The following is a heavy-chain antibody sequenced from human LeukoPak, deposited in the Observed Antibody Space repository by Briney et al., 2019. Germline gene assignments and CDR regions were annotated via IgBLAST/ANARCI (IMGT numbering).Heavy chain of an antibody. Sequence: PGGSLRLSCAASGFTFSDHYMDWVRQAPGKGLEWVGRTRNKANSYTTEYAASVKGRFTISRDDSKNSLYLQMNSLKTEDTAVYYCARETGVEAFDIWGQGTMVTVSS. J-gene: IGHJ3*02. D-gene: IGHD1-14*01. CDR3: ARETGVEAFDI. CDR1: GFTFSDHY. V-gene: IGHV3-72*01. CDR2: TRNKANSYTT.